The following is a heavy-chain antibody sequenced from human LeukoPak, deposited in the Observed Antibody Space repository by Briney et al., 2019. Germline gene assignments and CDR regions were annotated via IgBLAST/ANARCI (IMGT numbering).Heavy chain of an antibody. CDR3: AKDPPRYDFWSGYYTGLDY. J-gene: IGHJ4*02. Sequence: GGSLRLSCAASGFTFSSYWMSWVRQAPGKGLEWVANIKQDGSEKYYVDSVKGRFTISRDNAKNSLYLQMNSLRAEDTAVYYCAKDPPRYDFWSGYYTGLDYWGQGTLVTVSS. CDR2: IKQDGSEK. D-gene: IGHD3-3*01. CDR1: GFTFSSYW. V-gene: IGHV3-7*03.